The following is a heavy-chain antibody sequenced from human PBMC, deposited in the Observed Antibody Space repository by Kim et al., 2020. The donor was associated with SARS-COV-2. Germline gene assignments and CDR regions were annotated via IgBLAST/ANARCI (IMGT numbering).Heavy chain of an antibody. CDR2: ISWNSGSI. CDR3: AKDQLRFGGFDL. J-gene: IGHJ2*01. V-gene: IGHV3-9*01. CDR1: GFTFDDYA. D-gene: IGHD3-10*01. Sequence: GGSLRLSCAATGFTFDDYAMHWVRQAPGKGLEWVSGISWNSGSIGYADSVKGRFTISRDNAKNSLYLQMNSLRAEDTALYYCAKDQLRFGGFDLWGRGTLVTVSS.